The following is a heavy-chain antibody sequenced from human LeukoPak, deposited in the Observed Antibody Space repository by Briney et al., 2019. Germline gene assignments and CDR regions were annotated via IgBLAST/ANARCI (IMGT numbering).Heavy chain of an antibody. V-gene: IGHV3-33*06. CDR2: IWHDGSHK. D-gene: IGHD3-16*01. J-gene: IGHJ4*02. Sequence: GTSLRLSCAASGFAFNTYAMHWVRQAPGKGLEWVTLIWHDGSHKFYIDSVRGRFTISRDNSKNTLYLQMNSLRAEDTAVYYCAKGGSYYDYWGQGTLVTVSS. CDR3: AKGGSYYDY. CDR1: GFAFNTYA.